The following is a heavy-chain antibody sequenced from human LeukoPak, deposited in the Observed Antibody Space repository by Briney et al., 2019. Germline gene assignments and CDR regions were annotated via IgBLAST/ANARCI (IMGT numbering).Heavy chain of an antibody. CDR3: ANPKGYYDSSALIGGY. CDR2: IRYDGSNK. J-gene: IGHJ4*02. V-gene: IGHV3-30*02. CDR1: GFTFSSYG. D-gene: IGHD3-22*01. Sequence: GGSLRLSCATSGFTFSSYGMHWVRQAPGKGLEWVAFIRYDGSNKYYADSVKGRFTISRDNSKNTLYLQMNSLRAEDTAVYYCANPKGYYDSSALIGGYWGQGTLVTVSS.